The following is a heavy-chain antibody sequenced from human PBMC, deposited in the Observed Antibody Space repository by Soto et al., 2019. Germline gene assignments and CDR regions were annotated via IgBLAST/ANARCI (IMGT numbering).Heavy chain of an antibody. CDR2: INAGNGNT. J-gene: IGHJ4*02. V-gene: IGHV1-3*01. D-gene: IGHD2-2*01. Sequence: QVQLVQSGAEVKKPGASVKVSCKASGYTFTSYAMHWVRQAPGQRLEWMGWINAGNGNTKYSQKFQGRVTITRDTSASTAYMELSSLRSEDTAVYYCARDLDIVVVPAAPWTVGYWGQGTLVTVSS. CDR3: ARDLDIVVVPAAPWTVGY. CDR1: GYTFTSYA.